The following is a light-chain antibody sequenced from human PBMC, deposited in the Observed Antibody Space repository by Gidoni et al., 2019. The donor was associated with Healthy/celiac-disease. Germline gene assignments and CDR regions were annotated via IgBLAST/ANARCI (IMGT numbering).Light chain of an antibody. V-gene: IGLV2-8*01. J-gene: IGLJ1*01. CDR2: EVS. CDR3: SSYAGSNNKV. CDR1: SSDVGGYNY. Sequence: QSALTQPPSAAGSPGQSVTISCTGTSSDVGGYNYVSWYQQHPGKAPKLMIYEVSKRPSGVPYRFSGSKSGNTVSLTVSGLQAEDEADYYCSSYAGSNNKVFGTGTKVTVL.